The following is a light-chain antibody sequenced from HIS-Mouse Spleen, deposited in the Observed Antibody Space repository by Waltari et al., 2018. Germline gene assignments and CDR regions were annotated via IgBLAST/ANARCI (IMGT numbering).Light chain of an antibody. CDR3: QSYDSSLSGFWV. Sequence: QSVLTQPPSVSGAPGQRVTISCTGSSSNIGAGYDVHWYQQLPGTAPKLLILGNSNRPSGVPDRFSGSKSGTSASLAITGLQAEDEADYYCQSYDSSLSGFWVFGGGTKLTVL. CDR1: SSNIGAGYD. J-gene: IGLJ3*02. CDR2: GNS. V-gene: IGLV1-40*01.